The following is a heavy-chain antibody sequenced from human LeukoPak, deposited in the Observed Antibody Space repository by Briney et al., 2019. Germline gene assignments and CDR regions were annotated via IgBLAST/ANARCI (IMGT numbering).Heavy chain of an antibody. CDR3: ARVSGYSYGPNWYFDL. J-gene: IGHJ2*01. CDR1: GYTFTGYY. D-gene: IGHD5-18*01. CDR2: INSNSGGT. V-gene: IGHV1-2*02. Sequence: ASVKVSCKASGYTFTGYYMHWVRQAPGQGLEWMGWINSNSGGTNYAQKFQGRVTMTRDTSISTAYMELSRLRSDDTAVYYCARVSGYSYGPNWYFDLWGRGTLVTVPS.